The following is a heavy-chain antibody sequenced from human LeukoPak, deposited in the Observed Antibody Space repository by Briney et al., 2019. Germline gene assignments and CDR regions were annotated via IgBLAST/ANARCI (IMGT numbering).Heavy chain of an antibody. CDR3: ARDLLSSSVVYFQH. J-gene: IGHJ1*01. CDR1: GGSISGYY. CDR2: IYDSGST. Sequence: PSGTLSLTCTVAGGSISGYYWSWIRQPPGKGLEWIGYIYDSGSTNYNPSLKSRVAISVDTSKNQFSLKLSSVTAADTAVYYCARDLLSSSVVYFQHWGKGTLVTFSS. D-gene: IGHD6-25*01. V-gene: IGHV4-59*01.